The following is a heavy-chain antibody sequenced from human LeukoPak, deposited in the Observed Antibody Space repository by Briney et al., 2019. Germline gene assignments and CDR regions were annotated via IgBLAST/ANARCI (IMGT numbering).Heavy chain of an antibody. CDR1: GYTFTSYG. Sequence: ASVKVSCKGSGYTFTSYGISWVRQAPGQGLEWMGWISAFNGNTDYAQKFQGRVTMTTDTSTSTTYMELRSLRSDDTAVYYCARGSIESGSYYYYFDYWGQGTLVTVSS. CDR3: ARGSIESGSYYYYFDY. V-gene: IGHV1-18*01. D-gene: IGHD1-26*01. J-gene: IGHJ4*02. CDR2: ISAFNGNT.